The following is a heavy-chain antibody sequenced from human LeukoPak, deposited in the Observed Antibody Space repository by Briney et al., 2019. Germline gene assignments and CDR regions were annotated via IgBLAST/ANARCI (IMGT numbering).Heavy chain of an antibody. CDR2: IYASGST. CDR1: GGSISGGTYY. Sequence: SQTLSLTCTVSGGSISGGTYYWGWIRQPAGKGLEWIGRIYASGSTSYNPSLKSRATISVDTSKNQFSLKLSSVTAADTAIYYCARVAGSYSLDYWGRGTLVTVSS. CDR3: ARVAGSYSLDY. J-gene: IGHJ4*02. V-gene: IGHV4-61*02. D-gene: IGHD1-26*01.